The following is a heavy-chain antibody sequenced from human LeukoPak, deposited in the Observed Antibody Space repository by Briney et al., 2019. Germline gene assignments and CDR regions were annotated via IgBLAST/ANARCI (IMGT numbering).Heavy chain of an antibody. CDR3: ARVAGGTWLIDY. D-gene: IGHD5-24*01. CDR2: IYSGGRT. V-gene: IGHV3-66*01. CDR1: GFTVSSDY. Sequence: GGSLRLSCAASGFTVSSDYMSWVRQAPGKGLEWVSVIYSGGRTYYADSVTARFTISRDNSKNTLYLHMNSLRPEDTAVYYCARVAGGTWLIDYWGQGTLVTVSS. J-gene: IGHJ4*02.